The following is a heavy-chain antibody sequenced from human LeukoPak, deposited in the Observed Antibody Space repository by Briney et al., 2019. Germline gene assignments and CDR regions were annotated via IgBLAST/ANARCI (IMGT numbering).Heavy chain of an antibody. CDR3: ARDWKTNSFDY. Sequence: GGSLRLSCAASGFTFSSYAMHWVRQAPGKGLEWVAFIYYDGSNIYYADYVKGRFTISRDISKNALYLQMDSLRAEDTAIYYCARDWKTNSFDYWGQGTLVTVSS. D-gene: IGHD1-1*01. J-gene: IGHJ4*02. V-gene: IGHV3-33*08. CDR2: IYYDGSNI. CDR1: GFTFSSYA.